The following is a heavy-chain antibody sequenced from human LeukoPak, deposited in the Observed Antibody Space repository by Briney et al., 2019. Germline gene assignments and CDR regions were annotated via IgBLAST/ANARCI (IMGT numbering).Heavy chain of an antibody. CDR1: GGSISSSSYY. D-gene: IGHD3-22*01. V-gene: IGHV4-39*01. Sequence: PSDTLSLTCTVSGGSISSSSYYWGWIRQPPGKGLEWIGSIYYSGSTYYNPSLKSRVTISVDTSKNQFSLKLSSVTAADTAVYYCARRLLPFDPWGQGTLVTVSS. CDR2: IYYSGST. CDR3: ARRLLPFDP. J-gene: IGHJ5*02.